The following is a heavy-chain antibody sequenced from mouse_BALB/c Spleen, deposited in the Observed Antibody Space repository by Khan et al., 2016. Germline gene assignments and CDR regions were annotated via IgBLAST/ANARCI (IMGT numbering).Heavy chain of an antibody. CDR2: IFPGSGST. D-gene: IGHD1-2*01. J-gene: IGHJ4*01. V-gene: IGHV1-77*01. Sequence: QVQLQQSGTELPRPGASVKLSCKASGYTFTDYYLHWVKQRTGQGLEWIGEIFPGSGSTYYNEKFKGKDSLTADTSSSTAYMQLSSLTSEYSAFYYCARSYYGYFAMDYWGHGASVTVSS. CDR3: ARSYYGYFAMDY. CDR1: GYTFTDYY.